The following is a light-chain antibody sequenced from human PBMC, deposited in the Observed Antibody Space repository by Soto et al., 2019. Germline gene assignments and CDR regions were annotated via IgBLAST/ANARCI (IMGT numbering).Light chain of an antibody. V-gene: IGLV2-11*01. CDR3: CSYADTYTFVV. Sequence: QSVLTQPRSVSGSPGQSVTISCTGNSSDVSAYDYVSWYQHHPGRPPKLIIYDLNKRPSGVPDRFSGSKSGNTASLTISGLQAEDEASYYCCSYADTYTFVVFGGGTKLTVL. CDR1: SSDVSAYDY. J-gene: IGLJ2*01. CDR2: DLN.